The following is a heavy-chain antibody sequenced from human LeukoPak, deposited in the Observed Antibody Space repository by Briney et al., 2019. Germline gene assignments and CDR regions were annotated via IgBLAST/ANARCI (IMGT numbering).Heavy chain of an antibody. CDR2: INPNSGGT. D-gene: IGHD6-13*01. V-gene: IGHV1-2*02. CDR3: ASNIAAAH. J-gene: IGHJ4*02. Sequence: ASVKVSCKASGYTFTGYYMHWVRQAPGQGLEWMGWINPNSGGTNYAQKFQGRVTITADKSTSTAYMELSSLRSEDTAVYYCASNIAAAHWGQGTLVTVSS. CDR1: GYTFTGYY.